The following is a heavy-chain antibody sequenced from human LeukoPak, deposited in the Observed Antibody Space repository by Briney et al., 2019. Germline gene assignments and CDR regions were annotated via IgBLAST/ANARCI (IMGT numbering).Heavy chain of an antibody. CDR1: GGSISSYC. CDR3: ATERGRYCTNGVCSAKGFGAFDI. CDR2: IYTSGST. J-gene: IGHJ3*02. Sequence: SETLSLTCTVSGGSISSYCWNWIRQPAGKGLEWIGRIYTSGSTNYNPSLKSRVTVSVDTSKNQFSLKLSSVTAADTAMYYCATERGRYCTNGVCSAKGFGAFDIWGQGTMVTVSS. D-gene: IGHD2-8*01. V-gene: IGHV4-4*07.